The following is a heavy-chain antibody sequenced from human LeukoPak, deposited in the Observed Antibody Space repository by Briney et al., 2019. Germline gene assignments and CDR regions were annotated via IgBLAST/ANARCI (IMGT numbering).Heavy chain of an antibody. D-gene: IGHD6-19*01. Sequence: SETLSLTCTVSGGSISSYYWSWIRQPAGKGLEWIGRIYTSGSTNYNPSLKSRVTMSVDTSKNQFSLKLSSVTAADMAVYYCARGPIAVAGGYWFDPWGQGTLVTVSS. CDR3: ARGPIAVAGGYWFDP. V-gene: IGHV4-4*07. CDR2: IYTSGST. J-gene: IGHJ5*02. CDR1: GGSISSYY.